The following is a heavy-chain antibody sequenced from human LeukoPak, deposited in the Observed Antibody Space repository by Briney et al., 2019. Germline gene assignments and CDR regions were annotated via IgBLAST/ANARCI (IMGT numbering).Heavy chain of an antibody. V-gene: IGHV3-30*04. CDR2: ISYDGSNK. CDR3: AREGDIVHFIDY. D-gene: IGHD2-8*01. Sequence: SCKASGYTFTGYYIHWVRQAPGKGLEWVAVISYDGSNKYYADSVKGRFTISRDNSKNTLYLQMNSLRAEDTAVYYCAREGDIVHFIDYWGQGTLVTVSS. J-gene: IGHJ4*02. CDR1: GYTFTGYY.